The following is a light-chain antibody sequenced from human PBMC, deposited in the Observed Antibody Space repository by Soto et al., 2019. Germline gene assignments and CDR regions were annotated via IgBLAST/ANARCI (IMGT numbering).Light chain of an antibody. CDR2: AAS. V-gene: IGKV1-39*01. J-gene: IGKJ1*01. Sequence: DIQMTQSPSSLSASVGDRVTITCRASQSISNYLNWYQQRPGKAPKLLIYAASSLQSGVPSRFNASGSGTDFTLTIHILQPEDFATYYCQQSFHTPRTFGQGNTVEI. CDR3: QQSFHTPRT. CDR1: QSISNY.